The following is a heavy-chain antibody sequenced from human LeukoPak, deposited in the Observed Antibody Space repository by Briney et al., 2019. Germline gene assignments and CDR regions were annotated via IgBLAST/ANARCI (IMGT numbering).Heavy chain of an antibody. V-gene: IGHV3-74*01. Sequence: PGGSLRLSCAASGFSFSTYWLHWVRQAPGKGLVWVSHISSDGSSTGYADSVKGRFTISRDNAKNTLYLQMNSLRAEDTAVYYCAKDKAFCSGGSCYHDAFDIWGQGTMVTVSS. J-gene: IGHJ3*02. CDR1: GFSFSTYW. CDR2: ISSDGSST. D-gene: IGHD2-15*01. CDR3: AKDKAFCSGGSCYHDAFDI.